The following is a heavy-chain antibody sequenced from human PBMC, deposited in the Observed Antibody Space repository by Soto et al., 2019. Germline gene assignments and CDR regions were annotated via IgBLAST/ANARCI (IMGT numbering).Heavy chain of an antibody. V-gene: IGHV3-33*01. J-gene: IGHJ3*02. Sequence: QVQLVESGGGVVQPGGSLRLSCAASGFTVSNYGMHWVRQAPGKGLEWVAVIWYDGNNKSNRDSVKGRFTISRDNSKNTVDLQMSSLRGEDTAVYYCARGDAWTDEAFDIWGQGTMVTVSS. CDR3: ARGDAWTDEAFDI. CDR1: GFTVSNYG. CDR2: IWYDGNNK. D-gene: IGHD5-12*01.